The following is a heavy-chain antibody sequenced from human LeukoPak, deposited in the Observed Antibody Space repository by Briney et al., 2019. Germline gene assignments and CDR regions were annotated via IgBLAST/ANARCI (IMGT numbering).Heavy chain of an antibody. Sequence: PSETLSLTCTVSGGSISSYYWSWIRQPAGKGLEWIGRIYTSGSTNYNPSLKSRVTMSVDTSKNQFSLKLSSVTAADTAVYYCAREGGTMVRGVIVVWGQGTMVTVSS. CDR1: GGSISSYY. D-gene: IGHD3-10*01. CDR3: AREGGTMVRGVIVV. J-gene: IGHJ3*01. CDR2: IYTSGST. V-gene: IGHV4-4*07.